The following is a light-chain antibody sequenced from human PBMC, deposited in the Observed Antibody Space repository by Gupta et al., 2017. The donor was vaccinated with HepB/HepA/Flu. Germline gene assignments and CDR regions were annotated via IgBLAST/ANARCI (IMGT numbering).Light chain of an antibody. CDR3: QQRKNWPPHT. Sequence: EIVLTQSPATLSLSPGERATLSCRASQTIDRYLTWYQQKPGRPPRLVMYDVYHRASGIPARFSGSGSGTNFTLTISSLEPEDFAVYYCQQRKNWPPHTFGQGTKLEI. CDR1: QTIDRY. V-gene: IGKV3-11*01. CDR2: DVY. J-gene: IGKJ2*01.